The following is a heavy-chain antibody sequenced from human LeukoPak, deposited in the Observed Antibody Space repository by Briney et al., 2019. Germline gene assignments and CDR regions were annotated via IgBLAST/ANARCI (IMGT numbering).Heavy chain of an antibody. CDR3: AREGGIYYDSSGYYFDY. V-gene: IGHV3-33*01. CDR2: IWYDGSNK. Sequence: PGRSLRLSCAASGFTFSSYGMHWVRQAPGNGLEWVAVIWYDGSNKYYADSVKGRFTISRDNSKNTLYLQMNSLRAEDTAVYYCAREGGIYYDSSGYYFDYWGQGTLVTVSS. CDR1: GFTFSSYG. J-gene: IGHJ4*02. D-gene: IGHD3-22*01.